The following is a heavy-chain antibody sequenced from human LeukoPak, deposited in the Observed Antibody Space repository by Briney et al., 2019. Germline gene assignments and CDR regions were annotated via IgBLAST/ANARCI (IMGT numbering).Heavy chain of an antibody. J-gene: IGHJ4*02. Sequence: GASVKVSCKASGYTFTSYDINWVRQATGQGLEWMGWMNPNSGNTGYAQKFQGRVTITRNTSISTAYMELSSLRSEDTAVYYCATGYYDFWSGYYSYWGQGTLVTVSS. CDR1: GYTFTSYD. CDR3: ATGYYDFWSGYYSY. V-gene: IGHV1-8*03. D-gene: IGHD3-3*01. CDR2: MNPNSGNT.